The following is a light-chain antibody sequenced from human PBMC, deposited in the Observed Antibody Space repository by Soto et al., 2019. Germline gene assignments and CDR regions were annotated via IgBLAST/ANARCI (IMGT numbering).Light chain of an antibody. V-gene: IGKV1-5*01. CDR3: QQYNSYPWT. CDR2: DAS. CDR1: QSISSW. J-gene: IGKJ1*01. Sequence: DIQMIQSPSTLSASVGDRVTITCRASQSISSWLAWYQQKPGKAPKLLIYDASSLESGVPSRFSGSGSGTEFNLAITSLNPDDFEHYYCQQYNSYPWTFGQGTKV.